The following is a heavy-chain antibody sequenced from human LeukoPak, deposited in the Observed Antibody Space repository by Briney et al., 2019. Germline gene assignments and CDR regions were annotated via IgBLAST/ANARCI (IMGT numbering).Heavy chain of an antibody. V-gene: IGHV4-34*01. J-gene: IGHJ3*02. CDR1: GGSFSGYY. Sequence: PSETLSLTCAVYGGSFSGYYWSWIRQPPGKGLEWIGEINHSGSTNYNPSLKSRVTISVDTSKNQFSLKLSSVTAADTAVYYCASSNPHYAFDIWGQGTMVTVSS. CDR2: INHSGST. CDR3: ASSNPHYAFDI.